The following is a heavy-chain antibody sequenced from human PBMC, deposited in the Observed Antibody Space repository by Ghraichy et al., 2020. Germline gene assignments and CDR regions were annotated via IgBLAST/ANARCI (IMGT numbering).Heavy chain of an antibody. V-gene: IGHV3-30*18. D-gene: IGHD3-16*01. CDR3: AKVGGYYYYGMDV. CDR2: ISYDGSNK. J-gene: IGHJ6*02. CDR1: GFTFSSYG. Sequence: GGSLRLSCAASGFTFSSYGMHWVRPAPGKGLEWVAVISYDGSNKYYADSVKGRFTISRDNSKNTLYLQMNSLRAEDTAVYYCAKVGGYYYYGMDVWGQGTTVTVSS.